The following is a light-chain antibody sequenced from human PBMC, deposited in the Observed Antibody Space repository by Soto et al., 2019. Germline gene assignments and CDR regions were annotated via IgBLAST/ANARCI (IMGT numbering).Light chain of an antibody. CDR2: GAS. CDR1: QSVSSS. Sequence: EIVLTQSPGTLSLSPGERGTLSCGASQSVSSSLAWYQQKPGQAPRLLIYGASSRATGIPDRFSGSGSGTNFTLTISRLEPEDFAFYYCQQYGSSPFTFGPGTKVDIK. CDR3: QQYGSSPFT. V-gene: IGKV3-20*01. J-gene: IGKJ3*01.